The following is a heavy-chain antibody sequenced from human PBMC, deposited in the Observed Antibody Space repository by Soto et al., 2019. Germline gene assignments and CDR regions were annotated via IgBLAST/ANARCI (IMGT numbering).Heavy chain of an antibody. CDR1: GFTFSSYA. CDR3: AKGYYYDSSGYYGGNAFDI. J-gene: IGHJ3*02. CDR2: ISGSGGST. Sequence: PGGSLRLSCAASGFTFSSYAMSWVRQAPGKGLEWVSAISGSGGSTYYADSVKGRFTISRDNSKNTLYLQMNSLRAEDTAVYYCAKGYYYDSSGYYGGNAFDIWGQGTMVTVSS. D-gene: IGHD3-22*01. V-gene: IGHV3-23*01.